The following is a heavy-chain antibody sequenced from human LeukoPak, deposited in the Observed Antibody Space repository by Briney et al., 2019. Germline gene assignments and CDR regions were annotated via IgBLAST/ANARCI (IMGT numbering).Heavy chain of an antibody. Sequence: GGSLRLSCAASGFTFDSYSMNWVRQAPGKGLEWVSSISSSSGYIYYADSLKGRFTISRDNAKNSLYLQMNSLRAEDTAVYYCARDMVASRDHGDYFDYWGQGTLVSVSS. J-gene: IGHJ4*02. CDR1: GFTFDSYS. V-gene: IGHV3-21*01. D-gene: IGHD2-15*01. CDR3: ARDMVASRDHGDYFDY. CDR2: ISSSSGYI.